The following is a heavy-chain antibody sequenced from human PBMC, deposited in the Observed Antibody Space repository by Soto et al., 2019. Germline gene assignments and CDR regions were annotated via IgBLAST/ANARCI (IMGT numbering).Heavy chain of an antibody. D-gene: IGHD1-26*01. V-gene: IGHV4-39*01. CDR2: TYHSGST. CDR3: ARHGSHISYYHYGMDV. Sequence: SETLSLTCSVSGFSITNNNYYWGWIRQPPGKGLEWIGITYHSGSTYYNPSLRSRVTISADTSKNQFSLQLTSVTAADTAVYFCARHGSHISYYHYGMDVWGQGTTVTVSS. J-gene: IGHJ6*02. CDR1: GFSITNNNYY.